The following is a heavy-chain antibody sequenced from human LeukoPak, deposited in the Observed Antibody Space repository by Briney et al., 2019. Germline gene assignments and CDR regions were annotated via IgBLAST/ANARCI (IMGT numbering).Heavy chain of an antibody. V-gene: IGHV1-18*01. CDR1: GYTFTSYG. J-gene: IGHJ4*02. CDR2: ISAYNGNT. CDR3: ARDQDMVNGPPFDY. D-gene: IGHD2-15*01. Sequence: EASVKVSCKASGYTFTSYGISWVRQAPGQGLEWMGWISAYNGNTNYAQKLQGRVTMTTDTSTSTAYMELRSLRSDDTAVYYCARDQDMVNGPPFDYWGQGTLVTVSS.